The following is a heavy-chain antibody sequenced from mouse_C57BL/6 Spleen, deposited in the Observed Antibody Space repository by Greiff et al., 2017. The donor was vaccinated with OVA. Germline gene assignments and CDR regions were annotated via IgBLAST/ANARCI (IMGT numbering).Heavy chain of an antibody. V-gene: IGHV5-16*01. CDR3: AKFITTVGYFDY. Sequence: DVKLVESEGGLVQPGSSMKLSCTASGFTFSDYYMAWVRQVPEKGLEWVANINYDGSSTYYLDSLKSRFIISRDNAKNILYLQMSSLKSEDTATYYCAKFITTVGYFDYWGQGTTLTVAS. CDR1: GFTFSDYY. D-gene: IGHD1-1*01. CDR2: INYDGSST. J-gene: IGHJ2*01.